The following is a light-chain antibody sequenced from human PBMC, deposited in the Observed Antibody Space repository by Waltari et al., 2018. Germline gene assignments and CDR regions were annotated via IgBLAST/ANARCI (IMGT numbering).Light chain of an antibody. Sequence: DIHITPSPSPVSVFVGDTVTTRRRASQEISNLLTRHQQKPGKATKFLIYDASTLERGVATSCSGSCCTTVITLTVRRLHPEYFASYCCQETNTFPWTFGQGTRLEIK. J-gene: IGKJ5*01. CDR1: QEISNL. V-gene: IGKV1D-12*01. CDR2: DAS. CDR3: QETNTFPWT.